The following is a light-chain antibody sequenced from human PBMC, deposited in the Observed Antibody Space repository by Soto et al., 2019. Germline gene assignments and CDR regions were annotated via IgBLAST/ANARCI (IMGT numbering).Light chain of an antibody. V-gene: IGKV1-5*03. CDR2: KAS. Sequence: DIQMTQSPSTLSASVGDRVTITCRASQSISSWLAWYQQKPGKAPNLLIYKASSLQSGVPSRFSGSGSRTEFTLTISSLQPDDCGTYYCQQYNDKWTFGQGTKVEIK. J-gene: IGKJ1*01. CDR1: QSISSW. CDR3: QQYNDKWT.